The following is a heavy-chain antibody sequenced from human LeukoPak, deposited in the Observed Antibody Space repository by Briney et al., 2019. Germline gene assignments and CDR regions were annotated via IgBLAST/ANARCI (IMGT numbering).Heavy chain of an antibody. J-gene: IGHJ4*02. D-gene: IGHD3-16*02. CDR2: ISSSGSTI. CDR3: ARDGDYVWGSYHTPLDY. V-gene: IGHV3-11*04. Sequence: PGGSLRLSCAASGFTFSDYYMSWIRQAPGKGLEWVSYISSSGSTIYYADSVKGRFTISRDNAKHSLYLQMNSLRAEDTAVYYCARDGDYVWGSYHTPLDYWGQGTLVTVSS. CDR1: GFTFSDYY.